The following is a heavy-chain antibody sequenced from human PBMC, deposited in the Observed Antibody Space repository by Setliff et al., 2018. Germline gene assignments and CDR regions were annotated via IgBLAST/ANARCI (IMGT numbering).Heavy chain of an antibody. V-gene: IGHV3-21*01. J-gene: IGHJ4*02. CDR2: XSXXXSYR. CDR3: ASLGYCTIGGCYQGGVSEY. D-gene: IGHD2-8*01. Sequence: GGSLRLSCAASEFIFRSYIVGXXXLXXXKGLEWGLSXSXXXSYRYYADSVKGRFTISRDNAKNSLYLQMNSLRAEDTAVYYCASLGYCTIGGCYQGGVSEYWGQGTLVTVSS. CDR1: EFIFRSYI.